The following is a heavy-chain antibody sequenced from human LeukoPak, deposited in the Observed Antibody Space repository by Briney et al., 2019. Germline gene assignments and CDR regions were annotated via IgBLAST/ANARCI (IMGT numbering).Heavy chain of an antibody. CDR3: ARESSIEEPNSGRSYYYMDV. J-gene: IGHJ6*03. D-gene: IGHD1-14*01. V-gene: IGHV1-46*01. Sequence: ASVKVSCKASGYTFTSYYMHWVRQAPGQGLEWMGIINPSGGSTSYAQKFQGRVTMTRDTSTSTVYMELSSLRSEDTAVYYCARESSIEEPNSGRSYYYMDVWGKGTTVTISS. CDR1: GYTFTSYY. CDR2: INPSGGST.